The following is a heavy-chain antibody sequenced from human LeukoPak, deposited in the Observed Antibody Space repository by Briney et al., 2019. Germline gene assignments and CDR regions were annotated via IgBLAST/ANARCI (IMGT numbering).Heavy chain of an antibody. J-gene: IGHJ4*02. CDR3: TRSVVATADFDY. D-gene: IGHD5-12*01. V-gene: IGHV3-21*05. Sequence: GGSLRLSCAASGFTFSSYNLNWVRQAPGKGLEWVSYISSSSSYIYYADSVKGRFTISRDNSKSTLYLHLNIPRPEDTAVYYCTRSVVATADFDYWGQGTLVTVSS. CDR1: GFTFSSYN. CDR2: ISSSSSYI.